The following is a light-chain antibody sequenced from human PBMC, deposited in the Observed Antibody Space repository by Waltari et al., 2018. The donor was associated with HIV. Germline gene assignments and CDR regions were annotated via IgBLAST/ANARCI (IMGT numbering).Light chain of an antibody. CDR3: QAWDSFTGL. J-gene: IGLJ2*01. Sequence: SFELTQPPSVSVSPGQTARITCSGDTLGGNYVSWYQQRPGQSPVLIIYQDTKRPSGSPERFSGSNSGNTVTLTISGTQALDEADYYCQAWDSFTGLFGGGTKLTVL. V-gene: IGLV3-1*01. CDR1: TLGGNY. CDR2: QDT.